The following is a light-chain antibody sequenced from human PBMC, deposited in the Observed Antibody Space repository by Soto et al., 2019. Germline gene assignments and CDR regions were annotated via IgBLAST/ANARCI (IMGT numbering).Light chain of an antibody. V-gene: IGKV1-9*01. CDR1: QDVSDF. Sequence: DVQLTQSPSILSASVGDRVTLTCRASQDVSDFLAWYQHPTGKSPNLLIYGGYTLQSGVPSRFSGSGSATEFSLITTGLQPEDFVTYYCQYLNGAPTITFGQGTRLEIK. CDR3: QYLNGAPTIT. J-gene: IGKJ5*01. CDR2: GGY.